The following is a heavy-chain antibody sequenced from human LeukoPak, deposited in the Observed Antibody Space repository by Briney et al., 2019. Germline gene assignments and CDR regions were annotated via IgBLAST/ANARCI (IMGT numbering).Heavy chain of an antibody. CDR3: AKGPLIEVAGTTWDY. D-gene: IGHD6-19*01. J-gene: IGHJ4*02. V-gene: IGHV3-23*01. CDR1: GFTFSSYA. Sequence: PGGSLRLSCAASGFTFSSYAMSWVRQAPGKGLEWVSAIRSNRVTTYYADSVKGRFTISRDNAKSALYLQINSLRAEDTAVYYCAKGPLIEVAGTTWDYWGQGTLVTVSS. CDR2: IRSNRVTT.